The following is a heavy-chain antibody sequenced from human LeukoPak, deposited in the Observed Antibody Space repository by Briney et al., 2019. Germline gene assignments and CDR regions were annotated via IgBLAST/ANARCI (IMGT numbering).Heavy chain of an antibody. J-gene: IGHJ5*02. V-gene: IGHV3-33*08. CDR3: AKGDNWFDP. CDR1: GFTFSSYG. Sequence: GGSLRLSCAASGFTFSSYGMHWVRQAPGKGLEWVAVIWYGGSNEYYADSVKGRFTISRDNSKNTLYLQMNSLRAEDTAVYYCAKGDNWFDPWGQGTLVTVSS. CDR2: IWYGGSNE. D-gene: IGHD1-26*01.